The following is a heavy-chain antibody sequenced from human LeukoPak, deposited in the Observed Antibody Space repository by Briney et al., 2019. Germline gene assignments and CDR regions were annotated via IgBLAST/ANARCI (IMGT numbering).Heavy chain of an antibody. CDR2: LSKSGNT. J-gene: IGHJ3*02. CDR1: GGSISSYY. Sequence: PSETLSLTCTVPGGSISSYYWSWIRLPPGKGLEWIGYLSKSGNTNYSPSLKSRVTIFGDTSKNQFSLKLSSVTAADTAVYYCARARYVNSFYAFDIWGQGTLVTVSS. D-gene: IGHD3-9*01. CDR3: ARARYVNSFYAFDI. V-gene: IGHV4-59*01.